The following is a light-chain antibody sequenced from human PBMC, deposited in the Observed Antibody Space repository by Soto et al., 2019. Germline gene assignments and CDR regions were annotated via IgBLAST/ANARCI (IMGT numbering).Light chain of an antibody. J-gene: IGKJ1*01. CDR2: GAS. V-gene: IGKV3-15*01. CDR3: QQYDVWPLT. CDR1: QDGRGG. Sequence: EIVLTQSPDTLSVSPGGRATLSCRASQDGRGGLAWYQQKPGQAPRLLIHGASTRATGIPARFSGSGSGTEFTLTISSLQSEDFASYYCQQYDVWPLTFGQGTTVEI.